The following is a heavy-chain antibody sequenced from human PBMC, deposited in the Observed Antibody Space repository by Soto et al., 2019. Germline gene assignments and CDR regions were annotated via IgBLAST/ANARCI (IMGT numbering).Heavy chain of an antibody. J-gene: IGHJ4*02. CDR1: GFIFGDYA. Sequence: ESGGGLVQPGRSLRLSCAASGFIFGDYAMHWVRQAPGKGLEWVSGISWNSGSIVYADSVKGRFTISRENGRSSLYLQINSLRTEDTALYYCAKGSKSWTPVINLDYWGQGTLVTVS. CDR2: ISWNSGSI. V-gene: IGHV3-9*01. CDR3: AKGSKSWTPVINLDY. D-gene: IGHD2-21*01.